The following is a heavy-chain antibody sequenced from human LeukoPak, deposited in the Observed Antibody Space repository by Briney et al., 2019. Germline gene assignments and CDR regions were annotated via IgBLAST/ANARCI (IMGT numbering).Heavy chain of an antibody. CDR3: ARIKRGYYYDSSVKRGVKDYFDY. CDR1: GFTFISYA. J-gene: IGHJ4*02. D-gene: IGHD3-22*01. Sequence: GRSLRLSCAASGFTFISYAMHWVRQAPGRGLEWVAVISSDGSNKYYSDSVKGRFTISRDNSKNTLYLQMNSLRAEDTAVYYCARIKRGYYYDSSVKRGVKDYFDYWGQGTLVTVSS. CDR2: ISSDGSNK. V-gene: IGHV3-30*04.